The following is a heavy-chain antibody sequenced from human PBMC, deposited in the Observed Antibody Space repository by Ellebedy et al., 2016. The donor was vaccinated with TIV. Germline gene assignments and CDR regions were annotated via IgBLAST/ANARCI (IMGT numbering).Heavy chain of an antibody. D-gene: IGHD3-22*01. Sequence: PGGSLRLSCAAPGFTVNSYFMTWVRQAPGKGLEWVSVIYKDGGTNYTDSVLGRFTISRDNSENTLYLQMDSLRVEDTAVYYCARDPGGGGNYGDNWFDPWGQGTLVTVSS. CDR2: IYKDGGT. CDR1: GFTVNSYF. CDR3: ARDPGGGGNYGDNWFDP. J-gene: IGHJ5*02. V-gene: IGHV3-66*01.